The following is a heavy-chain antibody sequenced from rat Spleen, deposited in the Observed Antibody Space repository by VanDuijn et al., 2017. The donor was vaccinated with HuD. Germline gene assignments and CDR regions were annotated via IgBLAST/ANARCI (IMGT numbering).Heavy chain of an antibody. Sequence: EVQLVESGGGLVQPGKSLKLSCAASGFTFSDFAMTWVRQSPQKGLEWVAMIIYDASRIYYRDSVKGRFTISRDNTKNTLYLQMDSLRSEDTATYYCSTPTPGIPFTYWGQGTLVTVSS. J-gene: IGHJ3*01. V-gene: IGHV5S10*01. CDR3: STPTPGIPFTY. D-gene: IGHD1-4*01. CDR1: GFTFSDFA. CDR2: IIYDASRI.